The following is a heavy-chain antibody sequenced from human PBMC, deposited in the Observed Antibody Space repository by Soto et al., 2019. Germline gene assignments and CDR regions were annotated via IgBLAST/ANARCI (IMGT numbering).Heavy chain of an antibody. D-gene: IGHD6-13*01. CDR3: ARGGRQQLIPTPISYKIDY. J-gene: IGHJ4*02. CDR1: GGSFSGYY. Sequence: SETLCLPSAVYGGSFSGYYCSWIRQPPGKGLEWIGEINHSGSTNYNPSLKSRVTISVDMSKNQFSLKLSSVTAADTAVYYCARGGRQQLIPTPISYKIDYWGQGTLVTVSS. CDR2: INHSGST. V-gene: IGHV4-34*01.